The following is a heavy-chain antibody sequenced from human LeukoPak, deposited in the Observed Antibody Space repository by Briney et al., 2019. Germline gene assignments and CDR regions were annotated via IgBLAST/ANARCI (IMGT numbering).Heavy chain of an antibody. CDR1: GFIFDDYA. Sequence: GGSLRLSCAASGFIFDDYAMPWVRQIPGKGLEWVSSISWNSGRIVYADSVKGRFTISRDNAKNSLYLQMNSLRREDTALYFCAKDKTIAVADYAMDVWGQGTTVTVSS. V-gene: IGHV3-9*01. D-gene: IGHD6-19*01. CDR3: AKDKTIAVADYAMDV. CDR2: ISWNSGRI. J-gene: IGHJ6*02.